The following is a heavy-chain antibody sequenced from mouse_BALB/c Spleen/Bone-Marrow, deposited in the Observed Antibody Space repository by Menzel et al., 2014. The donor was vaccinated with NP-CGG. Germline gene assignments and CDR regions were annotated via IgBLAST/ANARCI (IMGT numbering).Heavy chain of an antibody. J-gene: IGHJ4*01. CDR2: IDPYNGGT. D-gene: IGHD4-1*01. CDR3: ARDWDYYAMDY. Sequence: EVQLQQSGPELVKPGASVKVSCKASGYAFTSYNMYWVKQSHGKSLEWIGYIDPYNGGTNQNQKFKGKATLTVDKSSSTAYMHLSSLTSEDSAVYYCARDWDYYAMDYWGQGTSVTVSS. V-gene: IGHV1S135*01. CDR1: GYAFTSYN.